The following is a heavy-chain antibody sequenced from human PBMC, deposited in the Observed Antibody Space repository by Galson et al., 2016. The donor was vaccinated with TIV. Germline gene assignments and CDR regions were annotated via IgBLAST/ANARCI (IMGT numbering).Heavy chain of an antibody. Sequence: GKGLEWVADISYDGINKYYADSVKGRFTVSRDNSKSTLYQQLNSLRTEDTAVYYCARETGCGGDCYYFDYWGQGTLVTVSS. CDR2: ISYDGINK. D-gene: IGHD2-21*02. CDR3: ARETGCGGDCYYFDY. V-gene: IGHV3-30*01. J-gene: IGHJ4*02.